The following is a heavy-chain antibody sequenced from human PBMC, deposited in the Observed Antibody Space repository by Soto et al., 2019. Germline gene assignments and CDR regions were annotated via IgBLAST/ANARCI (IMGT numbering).Heavy chain of an antibody. Sequence: QVQLVESGGGVVQPGRSLRLSCAASGFTFSSYGMHWVRQAPGKGLEWVAVIWYDGSNKYYADSVKGRFTISRDNSKNTLYLQMNNLRAEDTAVYYCARVYRAVGELSTYGMDVWGQGTTVTVSS. J-gene: IGHJ6*02. V-gene: IGHV3-33*01. CDR1: GFTFSSYG. CDR2: IWYDGSNK. CDR3: ARVYRAVGELSTYGMDV. D-gene: IGHD3-10*01.